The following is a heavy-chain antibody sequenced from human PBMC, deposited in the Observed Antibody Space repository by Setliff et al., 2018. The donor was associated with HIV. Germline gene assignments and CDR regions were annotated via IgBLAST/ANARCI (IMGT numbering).Heavy chain of an antibody. Sequence: ASVKVSCKASGYTFTSYHMYWVRQAPGQRPEWMGWINAGNGNTKYSQSFQGRVTITSDTSANIVHMELSSLTSEDTAVYFCARGLGSGDYPHWFDPWGQGTLVTVSS. V-gene: IGHV1-3*01. CDR3: ARGLGSGDYPHWFDP. J-gene: IGHJ5*02. CDR1: GYTFTSYH. D-gene: IGHD4-17*01. CDR2: INAGNGNT.